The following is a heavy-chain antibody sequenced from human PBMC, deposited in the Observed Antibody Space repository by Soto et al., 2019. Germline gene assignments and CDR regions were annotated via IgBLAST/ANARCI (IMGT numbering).Heavy chain of an antibody. Sequence: AASVKVSCKASGYTFTSCAMHWVRQAPRQRLEWMGWINAGNGNTKYSQKFQGRVTITRDTSASTAYMELSSLRSEDTAVYYCAISYYDSSGYYFVFDYWGQGTLVTVSS. J-gene: IGHJ4*02. CDR2: INAGNGNT. V-gene: IGHV1-3*01. CDR3: AISYYDSSGYYFVFDY. D-gene: IGHD3-22*01. CDR1: GYTFTSCA.